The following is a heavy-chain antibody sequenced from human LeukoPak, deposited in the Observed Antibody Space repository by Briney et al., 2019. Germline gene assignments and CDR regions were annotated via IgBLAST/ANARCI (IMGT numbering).Heavy chain of an antibody. Sequence: SQTLSLTCAISGDSLSSNSAAWNWIRQSPSRGLEWLGRTYYRSKWYNDYAVSVKSRITINPDTSKNQFSLQLISVTPEDTAVDYCARAGLYYYGSGSYYAAPHAFDIWGQGTMVTVSS. CDR1: GDSLSSNSAA. CDR2: TYYRSKWYN. CDR3: ARAGLYYYGSGSYYAAPHAFDI. V-gene: IGHV6-1*01. J-gene: IGHJ3*02. D-gene: IGHD3-10*01.